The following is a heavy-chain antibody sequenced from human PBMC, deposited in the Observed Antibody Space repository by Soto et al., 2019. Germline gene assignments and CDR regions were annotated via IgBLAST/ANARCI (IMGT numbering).Heavy chain of an antibody. Sequence: EVRLVESGGGLVQPGGSLRLSCSASGFIFSDFWMTWVRQAPGKGLEWVADIKQDGSDKYYVDSVKGRFTISRDNAKNSLFLHMNSLRGEESATYYCARADCNGGGCYFFWGQGTQVSVS. CDR3: ARADCNGGGCYFF. D-gene: IGHD2-15*01. V-gene: IGHV3-7*03. CDR2: IKQDGSDK. J-gene: IGHJ4*02. CDR1: GFIFSDFW.